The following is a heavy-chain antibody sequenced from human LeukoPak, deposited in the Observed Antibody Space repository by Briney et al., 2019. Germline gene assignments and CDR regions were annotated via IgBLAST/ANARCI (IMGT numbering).Heavy chain of an antibody. D-gene: IGHD3-10*01. CDR1: GFTFSNYA. Sequence: GGSLRLSCAASGFTFSNYAMSWVRQAPGKGLEWVSTISNTGSDTYYADSVKGRFTISRDNSENTLYLQMNNLRAEDTAIHYCAKVPYSDYGSGRPPFMDVWGQGTTAAVSS. V-gene: IGHV3-23*01. CDR3: AKVPYSDYGSGRPPFMDV. CDR2: ISNTGSDT. J-gene: IGHJ6*02.